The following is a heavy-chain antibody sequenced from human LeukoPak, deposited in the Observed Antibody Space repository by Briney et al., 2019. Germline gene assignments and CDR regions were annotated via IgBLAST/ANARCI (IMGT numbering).Heavy chain of an antibody. Sequence: GESLKISCKGSGYRFTSYWIGWVRHMPGKGLEWMAIIYAGDSDTRYSPSFQGQVTISVDKSISTAYLQWSSLKASDTAIYYCVTAAHFDYWGQGTLVTVSS. CDR3: VTAAHFDY. J-gene: IGHJ4*02. V-gene: IGHV5-51*01. D-gene: IGHD6-13*01. CDR2: IYAGDSDT. CDR1: GYRFTSYW.